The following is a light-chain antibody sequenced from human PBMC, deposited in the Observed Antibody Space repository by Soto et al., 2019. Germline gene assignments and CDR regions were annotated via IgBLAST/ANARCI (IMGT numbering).Light chain of an antibody. Sequence: EIVLTQSPATLSLSPGERATLSCRASQSVSSQLAWYQQKPGQAPRLLIYDAYNRATGIPPRFSGSGSGTDFTLTISSLEPEDSAVYYCQQRHMRPITFGQGTRLEIK. CDR2: DAY. CDR1: QSVSSQ. J-gene: IGKJ5*01. V-gene: IGKV3-11*01. CDR3: QQRHMRPIT.